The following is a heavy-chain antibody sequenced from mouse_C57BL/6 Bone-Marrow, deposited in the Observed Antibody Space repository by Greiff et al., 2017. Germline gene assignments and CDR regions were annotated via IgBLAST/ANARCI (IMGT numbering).Heavy chain of an antibody. V-gene: IGHV5-16*01. CDR3: ARIYYDYDGGVRYAMDY. D-gene: IGHD2-4*01. CDR1: GFTFSDYY. Sequence: EVQLVESEGGLVQPGSSMKLSCTASGFTFSDYYMAWVRQVPEKGLEWVANINYDGSSTYYLDSLKSRFIISRDNAKNILYLQMSSLKSEDTATYYGARIYYDYDGGVRYAMDYWGQGTSVTVSS. CDR2: INYDGSST. J-gene: IGHJ4*01.